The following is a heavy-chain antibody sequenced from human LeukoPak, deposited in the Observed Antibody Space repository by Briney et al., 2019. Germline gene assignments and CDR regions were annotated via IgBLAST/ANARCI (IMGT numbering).Heavy chain of an antibody. CDR1: GFSFSDYT. D-gene: IGHD1-7*01. V-gene: IGHV3-21*01. J-gene: IGHJ4*02. CDR2: ISSDSAYI. CDR3: ASGTTGTTGFNY. Sequence: GGSLRLSCTASGFSFSDYTMNWVRQAPGKGLEWLSSISSDSAYIHYADSVKGRFTISRDNAKNSLNLRMSSLRAEDTAVYYCASGTTGTTGFNYWGQGTLVTVSS.